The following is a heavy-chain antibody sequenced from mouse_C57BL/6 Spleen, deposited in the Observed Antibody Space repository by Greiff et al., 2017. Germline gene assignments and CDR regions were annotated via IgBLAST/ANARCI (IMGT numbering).Heavy chain of an antibody. CDR3: TRDNYYGSSDYYAMDY. D-gene: IGHD1-1*01. Sequence: EVKLMESGEGLVKPGGSLKLSCAASGFTFSSYAMSWVRQTPEKRLEWVAYISSGGDYIYYADTVKGRFTISRDNARNTLYLQMSSLKSEDTAMYYSTRDNYYGSSDYYAMDYWGQGTSVTVSS. CDR1: GFTFSSYA. V-gene: IGHV5-9-1*02. J-gene: IGHJ4*01. CDR2: ISSGGDYI.